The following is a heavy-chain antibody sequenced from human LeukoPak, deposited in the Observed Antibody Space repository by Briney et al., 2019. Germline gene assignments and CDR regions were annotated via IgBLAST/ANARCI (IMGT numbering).Heavy chain of an antibody. CDR1: GFTFSSYD. CDR3: ARGKNGVVAAAAPGYYYGMDG. D-gene: IGHD6-13*01. Sequence: GGSLRLSCAASGFTFSSYDMHWVRQATGKGLEWVSATGTAGDTYYPGSLKGRFTISRENAKNSLYLQMNSLRAGDTAVYYCARGKNGVVAAAAPGYYYGMDGWGQGTTVTVSS. V-gene: IGHV3-13*01. J-gene: IGHJ6*02. CDR2: TGTAGDT.